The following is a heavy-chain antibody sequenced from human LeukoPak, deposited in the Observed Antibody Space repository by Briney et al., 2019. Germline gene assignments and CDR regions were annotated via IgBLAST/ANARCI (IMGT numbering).Heavy chain of an antibody. V-gene: IGHV1-69*01. Sequence: GSSVKVSCKASGGTFSSYAISWVRQAPGQGLEWMGGIIPIFGTANYAQKFQGRVTITADESTSTAYMELSSLRSEDTAVYYCARGTLDYYYGSGSWFDPWGQGTLVTVSS. D-gene: IGHD3-10*01. CDR1: GGTFSSYA. J-gene: IGHJ5*02. CDR3: ARGTLDYYYGSGSWFDP. CDR2: IIPIFGTA.